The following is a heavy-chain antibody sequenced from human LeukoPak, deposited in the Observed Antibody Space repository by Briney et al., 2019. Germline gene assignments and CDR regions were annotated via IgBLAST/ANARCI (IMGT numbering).Heavy chain of an antibody. V-gene: IGHV4-38-2*01. CDR1: GYSISSGYY. Sequence: PSETLSLTCAVSGYSISSGYYWGWIRQPPGKGLEWIGSIYHSGSTYYNPSLKSRVTISVDTSKNQFSLKLRSVTAADTAVYYCARSGVVRGVVVFDYWGQGTLVTVSS. CDR2: IYHSGST. J-gene: IGHJ4*02. CDR3: ARSGVVRGVVVFDY. D-gene: IGHD3-10*01.